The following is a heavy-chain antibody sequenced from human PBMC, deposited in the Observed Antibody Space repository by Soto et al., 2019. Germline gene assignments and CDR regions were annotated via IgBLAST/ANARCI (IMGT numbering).Heavy chain of an antibody. D-gene: IGHD3-22*01. CDR3: ARDKWDYYDSSGYETNWFDP. CDR1: GGTFSSYA. V-gene: IGHV1-69*01. CDR2: IIPIFGTA. J-gene: IGHJ5*02. Sequence: QVQLVQSWAEVKKPGSSVKVSCKASGGTFSSYAISWVRQAPGQGLEWMGGIIPIFGTANYAQKFQGRVTITADESTSTAYMELSSLRSEDTAVYYCARDKWDYYDSSGYETNWFDPWGQGTLVTVSS.